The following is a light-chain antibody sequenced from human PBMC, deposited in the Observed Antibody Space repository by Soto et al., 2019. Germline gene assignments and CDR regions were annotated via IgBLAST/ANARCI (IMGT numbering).Light chain of an antibody. CDR2: DVD. Sequence: QSALTQPRSVSGSPGQSVTISCTGTNSDVGHYNYVSLYQQHPGKAPNLSIFDVDKRPSGVPDRFSGSKSGNTASLTISGLQAEDEADYYCCSYACSSWIFGGGTKLTVL. CDR1: NSDVGHYNY. V-gene: IGLV2-11*01. J-gene: IGLJ2*01. CDR3: CSYACSSWI.